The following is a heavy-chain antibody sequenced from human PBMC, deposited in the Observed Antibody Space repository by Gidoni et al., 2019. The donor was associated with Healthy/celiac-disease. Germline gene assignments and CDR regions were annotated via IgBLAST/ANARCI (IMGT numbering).Heavy chain of an antibody. CDR1: GFTFSSYA. Sequence: EVQLLESGGGLVQPGGSLRLSCAASGFTFSSYAMSWVRQAPGKGLEWVSAISGSGGSTYYADSVKGRFTISRDNSKNTLYLQMNSLRAEDTAVYYCAKGLHYGSGSYPYYGMDVWGQGTTVTVSS. J-gene: IGHJ6*02. D-gene: IGHD3-10*01. CDR2: ISGSGGST. CDR3: AKGLHYGSGSYPYYGMDV. V-gene: IGHV3-23*01.